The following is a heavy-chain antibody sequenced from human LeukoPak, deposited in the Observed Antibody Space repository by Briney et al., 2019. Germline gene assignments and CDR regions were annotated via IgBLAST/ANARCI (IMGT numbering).Heavy chain of an antibody. Sequence: PSETLSLTCAVYGGSFSGYYWSWLRQPPGKGLEWIGEINHSGSTNYNPSLKSRVTISVDTSKNQFSLKLSSVTAADTAVYYCASTIVGATTSDYYYYMDVWGKGTTVTVSS. D-gene: IGHD1-26*01. CDR3: ASTIVGATTSDYYYYMDV. V-gene: IGHV4-34*01. CDR2: INHSGST. J-gene: IGHJ6*03. CDR1: GGSFSGYY.